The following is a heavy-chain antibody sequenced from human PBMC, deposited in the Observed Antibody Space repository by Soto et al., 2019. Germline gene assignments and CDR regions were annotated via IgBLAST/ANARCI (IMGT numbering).Heavy chain of an antibody. CDR3: ASQTANFYGSGSYYIPFDY. CDR1: GCSISSYY. CDR2: IYYIVST. J-gene: IGHJ4*02. Sequence: PSETLSVTCTVSGCSISSYYWSWSRRPPGKGLEGMGNIYYIVSTNYSPALKSRVTRAVDTSTTQFSLKLSSVTAADTAVYYCASQTANFYGSGSYYIPFDYWGQGTLVTVS. D-gene: IGHD3-10*01. V-gene: IGHV4-59*01.